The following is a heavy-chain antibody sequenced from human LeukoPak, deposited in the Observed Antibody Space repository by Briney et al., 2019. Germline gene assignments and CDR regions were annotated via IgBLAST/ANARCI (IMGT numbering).Heavy chain of an antibody. Sequence: SETLSLTCTVSGGSISSYYWSWIRQPPGKGLEWIGYIYYSGSTNYNPSLKSRVTISVDTSKNQFSLKLSSVTAADTAVYYCARVGPVLRYFDWFPWFDPWGQGTLVTVSS. D-gene: IGHD3-9*01. J-gene: IGHJ5*02. CDR1: GGSISSYY. V-gene: IGHV4-59*12. CDR3: ARVGPVLRYFDWFPWFDP. CDR2: IYYSGST.